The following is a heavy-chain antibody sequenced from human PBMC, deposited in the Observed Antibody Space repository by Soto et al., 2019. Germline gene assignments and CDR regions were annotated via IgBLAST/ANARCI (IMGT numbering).Heavy chain of an antibody. CDR3: ARDLRLSSWYFGGDYYYGMDV. D-gene: IGHD6-13*01. CDR2: ISSSSGYI. J-gene: IGHJ6*02. CDR1: GLTFSSYS. Sequence: EPMSLSCSSSGLTFSSYSMNWVRQAPGKGLEWVSSISSSSGYIYYAYSVKGRFTISRDNAKNSLYLQMNSLRAEDTAVYYCARDLRLSSWYFGGDYYYGMDVWGQGTTVTVSS. V-gene: IGHV3-21*01.